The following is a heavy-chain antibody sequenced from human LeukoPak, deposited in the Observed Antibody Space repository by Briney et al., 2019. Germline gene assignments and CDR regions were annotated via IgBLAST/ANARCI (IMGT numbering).Heavy chain of an antibody. D-gene: IGHD6-19*01. CDR2: IWYDGSNK. V-gene: IGHV3-33*01. Sequence: HPRRSLRLSCAASGFTFSSYGMHWVRQAPGKGLEWVAVIWYDGSNKYYADSVKGRFTISRDNSKNTLYLQMNSLRAEDTAVYYCARDFRAVAGTEGGFWFDPWGQGTLDTVSS. J-gene: IGHJ5*02. CDR1: GFTFSSYG. CDR3: ARDFRAVAGTEGGFWFDP.